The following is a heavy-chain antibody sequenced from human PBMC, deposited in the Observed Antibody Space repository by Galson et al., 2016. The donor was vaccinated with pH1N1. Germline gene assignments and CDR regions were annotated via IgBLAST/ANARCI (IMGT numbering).Heavy chain of an antibody. CDR3: ARAPFGVHSF. CDR2: IYQDGSKK. CDR1: GFTFTTYW. Sequence: SLRLSCAASGFTFTTYWMNWVRQAPGKGLEWVANIYQDGSKKYYVDSVKGRFTVSRDNAKNSLYLQMNSLRAEGTALYYCARAPFGVHSFGGQGTLVTVSS. V-gene: IGHV3-7*01. D-gene: IGHD3-3*01. J-gene: IGHJ4*02.